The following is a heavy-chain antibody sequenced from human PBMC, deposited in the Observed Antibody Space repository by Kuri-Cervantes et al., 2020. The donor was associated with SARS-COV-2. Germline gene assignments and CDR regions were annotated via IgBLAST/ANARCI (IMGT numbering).Heavy chain of an antibody. Sequence: GGSLRLSCVVSGLTFSDAWMSWVRQTPGKGLEWVANIKQDGSEKYYVDSVRGRFTISRDNAKNSLFLQMNSLRADDTAVYYCARGGEDAVQETRNWFEPWGQGTQVTVSS. V-gene: IGHV3-7*03. J-gene: IGHJ5*02. CDR2: IKQDGSEK. CDR3: ARGGEDAVQETRNWFEP. CDR1: GLTFSDAW. D-gene: IGHD1-1*01.